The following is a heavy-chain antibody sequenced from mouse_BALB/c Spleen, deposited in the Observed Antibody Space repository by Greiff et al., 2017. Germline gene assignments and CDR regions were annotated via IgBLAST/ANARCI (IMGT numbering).Heavy chain of an antibody. J-gene: IGHJ2*01. Sequence: QVQLQQSGAELARPGASVKLSCKASGYTFTSYWMQWVKQRPGQGLEWIGAIYPGDGDTRYTQKFKGKATLTADKSSSTAYMQLSSLASEDSAVYYCARSIPVTGNFDYWGQGTTLTVSS. D-gene: IGHD2-2*01. CDR3: ARSIPVTGNFDY. CDR2: IYPGDGDT. CDR1: GYTFTSYW. V-gene: IGHV1-87*01.